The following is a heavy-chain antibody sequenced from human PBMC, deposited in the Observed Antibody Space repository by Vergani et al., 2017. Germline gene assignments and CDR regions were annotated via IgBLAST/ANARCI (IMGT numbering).Heavy chain of an antibody. CDR1: GGSISSSNW. V-gene: IGHV4-4*03. J-gene: IGHJ5*02. D-gene: IGHD1-26*01. CDR2: IYHSGST. Sequence: QVQLQESGPGLVKPPGTLSLTCAVSGGSISSSNWWSWVRQPPGKGLEWIGEIYHSGSTNYNPSLKSQVTISVDKSKNQFSLKLSSVTAADTAVYYCARGNRRWELQANWFDPWGQGTLVTVSS. CDR3: ARGNRRWELQANWFDP.